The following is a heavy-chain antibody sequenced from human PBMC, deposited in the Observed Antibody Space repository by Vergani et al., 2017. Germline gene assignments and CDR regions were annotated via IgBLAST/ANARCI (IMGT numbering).Heavy chain of an antibody. V-gene: IGHV5-51*01. Sequence: EVELVQSGPEMRKPGESLKISCKGSEYSFGNYWIGWVRQMPGKGLEWMGIIYPADSDTRYSPSFQGQVTISDDKSINTAFLQWDSLKASDTALYYCARHTTYTDSWGQGTLVTVSS. CDR1: EYSFGNYW. CDR2: IYPADSDT. CDR3: ARHTTYTDS. J-gene: IGHJ4*02. D-gene: IGHD1-1*01.